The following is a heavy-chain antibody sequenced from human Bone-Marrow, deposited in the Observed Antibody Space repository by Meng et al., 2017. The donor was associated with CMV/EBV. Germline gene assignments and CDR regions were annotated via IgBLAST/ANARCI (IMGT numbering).Heavy chain of an antibody. D-gene: IGHD3-22*01. J-gene: IGHJ4*02. V-gene: IGHV3-23*01. CDR3: AKGRYYDSSGSLGSDY. Sequence: GESLKISCAASRFTFSSHAMSWVRQAPGKGLEWVSGISDRTYYADSVRGRFTISRDNSKNTLYLQMNSLRAEDTAVYYCAKGRYYDSSGSLGSDYWGQGTLVTVSS. CDR1: RFTFSSHA. CDR2: ISDRT.